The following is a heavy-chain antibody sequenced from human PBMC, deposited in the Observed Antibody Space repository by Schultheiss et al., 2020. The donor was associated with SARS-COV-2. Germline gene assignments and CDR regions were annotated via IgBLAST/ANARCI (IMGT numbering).Heavy chain of an antibody. Sequence: SETLSLTCTVSGGSVSSGSYYWSWIRQPPGKGLEWIGEINHSGSTNYNPSLKSRVTMSVDTSKNQISLSLSSVTAADTAVYYCAREPRGFSYGTFDYWGQGTLVTVSS. CDR1: GGSVSSGSYY. D-gene: IGHD5-18*01. V-gene: IGHV4-61*01. CDR3: AREPRGFSYGTFDY. J-gene: IGHJ4*02. CDR2: INHSGST.